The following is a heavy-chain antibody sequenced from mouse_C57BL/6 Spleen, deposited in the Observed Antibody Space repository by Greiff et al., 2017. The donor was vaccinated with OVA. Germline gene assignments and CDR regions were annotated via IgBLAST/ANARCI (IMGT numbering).Heavy chain of an antibody. CDR3: ARSGYDYYYFDY. Sequence: VQLQQSGPELVKPGASVKIPCKASGYTFTDYNMDWVKQSHGQSLEWIGDINPNNGGTIYNQKFKGKATLTVDKSSSTAYMELRSLTSEDTAVYYCARSGYDYYYFDYWGQGTTLTVSS. CDR2: INPNNGGT. D-gene: IGHD2-4*01. CDR1: GYTFTDYN. V-gene: IGHV1-18*01. J-gene: IGHJ2*01.